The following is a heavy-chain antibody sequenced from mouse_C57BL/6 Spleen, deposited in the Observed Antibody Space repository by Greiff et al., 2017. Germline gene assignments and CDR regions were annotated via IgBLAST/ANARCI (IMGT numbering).Heavy chain of an antibody. V-gene: IGHV1-15*01. CDR2: IDPETGGT. Sequence: VQLQQSGAELVRPGASVTLSCKASGYTFTDYEMHWVKQTPVHGLEWIGAIDPETGGTAYNQKFKGKAILTADKSSSTAYMELRSLTSEDSAVYYCTRNEAYYSNCYFDYWGQGTTLTVSS. J-gene: IGHJ2*01. D-gene: IGHD2-5*01. CDR3: TRNEAYYSNCYFDY. CDR1: GYTFTDYE.